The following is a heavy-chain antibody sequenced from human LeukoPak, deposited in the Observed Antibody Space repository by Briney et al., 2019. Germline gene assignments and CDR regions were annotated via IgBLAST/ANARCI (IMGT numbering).Heavy chain of an antibody. CDR3: ARDRGYYDSSGYIS. V-gene: IGHV3-66*01. Sequence: GGSLRLSCAASGFTVSSNHMSWVRQAPGKGLEWVSVIYSGGSTYYADSVKGRFTISRDNSKNTLYLQMNSLRAEDTAVYYCARDRGYYDSSGYISWGQGTLVTVSS. J-gene: IGHJ5*02. CDR1: GFTVSSNH. D-gene: IGHD3-22*01. CDR2: IYSGGST.